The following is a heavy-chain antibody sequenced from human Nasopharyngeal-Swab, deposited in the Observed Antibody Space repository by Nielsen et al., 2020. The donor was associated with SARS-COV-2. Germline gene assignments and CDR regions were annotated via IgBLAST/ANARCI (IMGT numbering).Heavy chain of an antibody. CDR3: ARWLGYGED. CDR2: ITGTGSYI. V-gene: IGHV3-21*04. J-gene: IGHJ4*02. D-gene: IGHD2-8*01. Sequence: GGSLRLSCAASGFSFSTYNMNWVRQAPGKGLEWVSSITGTGSYIYYADSVKGRFTISRDNAKNSLYLQMNSLRAEDTAVYYCARWLGYGEDWGQGTLVTVSS. CDR1: GFSFSTYN.